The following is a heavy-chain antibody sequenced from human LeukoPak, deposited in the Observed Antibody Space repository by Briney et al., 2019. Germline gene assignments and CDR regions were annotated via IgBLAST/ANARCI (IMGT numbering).Heavy chain of an antibody. J-gene: IGHJ6*02. CDR3: ARDAGIAVAYYYYYGMDV. D-gene: IGHD6-19*01. Sequence: ASVKVSCKASGYTFTSYGISWVRQAPGQGPEWMGWISAYNGNTNYAQELQGRVTMTTDTSTSTAYMELRSLRSDDTAVYYCARDAGIAVAYYYYYGMDVWGQGTTVTVSS. CDR2: ISAYNGNT. V-gene: IGHV1-18*01. CDR1: GYTFTSYG.